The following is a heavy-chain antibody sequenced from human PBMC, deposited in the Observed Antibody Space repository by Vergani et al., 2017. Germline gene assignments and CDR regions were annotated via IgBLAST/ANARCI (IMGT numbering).Heavy chain of an antibody. CDR3: AREERYDFWSGYYPYRAQSGCFDY. D-gene: IGHD3-3*01. J-gene: IGHJ4*02. Sequence: QVQLVQSGAEVKKPGASVKVSCKASGYTFTGYYMHWVRQAPGQGLEWMGRIIPILGIANYAQKFQGRVTITADKSTSTAYMELSSLRSEDTAVYYCAREERYDFWSGYYPYRAQSGCFDYWGQGTLVTVSS. CDR1: GYTFTGYY. V-gene: IGHV1-69*09. CDR2: IIPILGIA.